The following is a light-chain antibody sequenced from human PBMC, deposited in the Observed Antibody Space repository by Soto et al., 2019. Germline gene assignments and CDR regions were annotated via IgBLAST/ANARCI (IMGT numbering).Light chain of an antibody. CDR2: RAS. CDR1: QSIRSW. Sequence: DIPMTQSPSTLSASVGDRVTITCRASQSIRSWLAWYQQKPGQAPKLLIYRASTLESGVPSRFSGSGSGTEFTLVINNLQPDDCAIYYCQQYDSYSLTFGGGTKVGIK. V-gene: IGKV1-5*03. CDR3: QQYDSYSLT. J-gene: IGKJ4*01.